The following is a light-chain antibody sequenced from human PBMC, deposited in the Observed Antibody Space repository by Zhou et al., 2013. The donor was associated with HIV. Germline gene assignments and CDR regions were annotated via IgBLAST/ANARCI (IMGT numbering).Light chain of an antibody. J-gene: IGKJ2*01. CDR1: QSVSSN. Sequence: EIVMTQSPATLSVSPGERATLSCRASQSVSSNLAWYQQKPGQTPRLLIRGVSTRAAGVPARFSGSGSGTEFTLTISTMQSEDFAVYYCQHYYNWPYTFGQGTKLEIK. CDR2: GVS. CDR3: QHYYNWPYT. V-gene: IGKV3-15*01.